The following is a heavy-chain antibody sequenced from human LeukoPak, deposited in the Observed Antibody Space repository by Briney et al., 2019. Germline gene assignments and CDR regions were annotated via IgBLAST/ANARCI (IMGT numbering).Heavy chain of an antibody. CDR1: GYPFSGYG. D-gene: IGHD2-21*02. V-gene: IGHV1-18*01. J-gene: IGHJ4*02. Sequence: ASVKVSCKASGYPFSGYGIAWVRQAPGQGLKWMGWISGHNGNTNYAQKLQGRVSMTTDTSSTTAYMELRSLTSDDTALYYCARNSLPAIIAGPFDDWGQGTLVTVSS. CDR2: ISGHNGNT. CDR3: ARNSLPAIIAGPFDD.